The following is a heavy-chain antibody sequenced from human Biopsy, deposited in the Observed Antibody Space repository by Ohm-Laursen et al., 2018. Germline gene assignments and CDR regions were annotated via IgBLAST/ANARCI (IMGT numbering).Heavy chain of an antibody. Sequence: SLRLSCTASGFTLSSYSMNWVRQTPGKGLEWVSTISRSNDNIYYVDSVKGRFTISRDNAKNSLYLQMNSLRAEDTAVYYCARSRGSSGIATIYYYGMDVWGQGTTVTVSS. J-gene: IGHJ6*02. D-gene: IGHD3-10*01. CDR1: GFTLSSYS. V-gene: IGHV3-21*01. CDR3: ARSRGSSGIATIYYYGMDV. CDR2: ISRSNDNI.